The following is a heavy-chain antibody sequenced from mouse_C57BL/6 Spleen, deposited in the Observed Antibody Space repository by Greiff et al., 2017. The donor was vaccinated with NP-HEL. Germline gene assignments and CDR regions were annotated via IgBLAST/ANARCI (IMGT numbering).Heavy chain of an antibody. CDR3: ARHHKYEGFAY. CDR1: GFTFSDYY. D-gene: IGHD5-1-1*01. Sequence: EVKLVESGGGLVQPGGSPKLSCAASGFTFSDYYMYWVRQTPEKRLEWVAYISNGGGSTYYPDTVKGRFTISRDNAKNTLYLQMSRLKSEDTAMYYCARHHKYEGFAYWGQGTLVTVSA. V-gene: IGHV5-12*01. CDR2: ISNGGGST. J-gene: IGHJ3*01.